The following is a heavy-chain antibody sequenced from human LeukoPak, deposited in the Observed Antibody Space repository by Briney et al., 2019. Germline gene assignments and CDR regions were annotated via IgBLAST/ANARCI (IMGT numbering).Heavy chain of an antibody. V-gene: IGHV4-34*01. CDR1: GGSISSYY. CDR3: ARGRTYCSGTSCYPGRYYFDY. J-gene: IGHJ4*02. CDR2: INHSGST. Sequence: SETLSLTCTVSGGSISSYYWSWIRQPPGKGLEWIGEINHSGSTNYNPSLKSRVTISVDTSKNQFSLKLSSVTAADTAVYYCARGRTYCSGTSCYPGRYYFDYWGQGTLVTVSS. D-gene: IGHD2-2*01.